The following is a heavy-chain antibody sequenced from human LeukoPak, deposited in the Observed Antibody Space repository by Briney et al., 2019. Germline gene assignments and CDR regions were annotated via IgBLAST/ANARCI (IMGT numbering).Heavy chain of an antibody. Sequence: GGSLRLSCAVSGFTFSNAWMSWVRQAPGKGLEWVGRIKSKTDGGTTDYAAPVKGRFTISRDDSKNTLYLQMNSLKTEDTAVYYCTTGGYYYGSGSLDYWGQGTLVTVSS. CDR3: TTGGYYYGSGSLDY. V-gene: IGHV3-15*01. J-gene: IGHJ4*02. CDR2: IKSKTDGGTT. CDR1: GFTFSNAW. D-gene: IGHD3-10*01.